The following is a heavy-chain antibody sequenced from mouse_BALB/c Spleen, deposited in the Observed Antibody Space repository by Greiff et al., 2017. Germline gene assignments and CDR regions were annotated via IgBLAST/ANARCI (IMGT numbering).Heavy chain of an antibody. CDR3: ARGGYYYGSSYVGYFDV. CDR1: GYTFTSYW. V-gene: IGHV1-7*01. J-gene: IGHJ1*01. CDR2: INPSTGYT. D-gene: IGHD1-1*01. Sequence: VQLQQSGAELAKPGASVKMSCKASGYTFTSYWMHWVKQRPGQGLEWIGYINPSTGYTEYNQKFKDKATLTADKSSSTAYMQLSSLTSEDSAVYYCARGGYYYGSSYVGYFDVWGAGTTVTVSS.